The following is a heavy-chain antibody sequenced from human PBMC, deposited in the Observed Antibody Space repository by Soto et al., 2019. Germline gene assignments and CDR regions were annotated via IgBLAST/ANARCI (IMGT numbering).Heavy chain of an antibody. J-gene: IGHJ4*02. V-gene: IGHV1-3*01. Sequence: ASVKVSCKACGYSFTIYAIHWVRQTPGQRLEWMGWINAGNGNTKYSQKFQGRVTITRDTSASTAYMELSSLRSEDTAVYYCARGIALSVVVPAARFPPPAYWGQGTLVTVSS. CDR2: INAGNGNT. D-gene: IGHD2-2*01. CDR3: ARGIALSVVVPAARFPPPAY. CDR1: GYSFTIYA.